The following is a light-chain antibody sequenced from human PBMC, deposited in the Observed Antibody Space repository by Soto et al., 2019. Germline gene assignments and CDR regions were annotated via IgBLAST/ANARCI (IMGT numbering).Light chain of an antibody. CDR2: DAS. J-gene: IGKJ5*01. Sequence: EIVLTQSPATLSLSPGETATLSCRASQSVSSYLAWYQQKPGQAPRLLTYDASTRATGIPARFSGSGSGTDFTLTISSLEPEDFAVYYCQQRFNWPPITFGQGTRLEIK. CDR3: QQRFNWPPIT. CDR1: QSVSSY. V-gene: IGKV3-11*01.